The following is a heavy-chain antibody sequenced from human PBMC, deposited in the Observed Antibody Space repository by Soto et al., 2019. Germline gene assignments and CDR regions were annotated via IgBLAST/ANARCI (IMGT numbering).Heavy chain of an antibody. CDR3: ARDRIYSGYDFDY. CDR2: ISYDGSNK. D-gene: IGHD5-12*01. J-gene: IGHJ4*02. CDR1: GFTFSSYA. V-gene: IGHV3-30-3*01. Sequence: PGGSLRLSCAASGFTFSSYAMHWVRQAPGKGLEWVAVISYDGSNKYYADSVKGRFTISRDNSKNTLYLQMNSLRAEDTAVYYCARDRIYSGYDFDYWGQGTLVTVSS.